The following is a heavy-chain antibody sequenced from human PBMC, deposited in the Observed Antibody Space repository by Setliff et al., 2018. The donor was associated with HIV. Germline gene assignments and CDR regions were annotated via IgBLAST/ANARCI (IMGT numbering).Heavy chain of an antibody. Sequence: ASVKVSCKVSGLTFSDYHIQWIQQAPGKGLEWMGLVDPEDGEALYAERFQGRVTITADTSIDTAYMELSSLRSEDTAVYYCATSYSYDSAAANAFDVWGQGTMVTVSS. D-gene: IGHD3-22*01. J-gene: IGHJ3*01. CDR3: ATSYSYDSAAANAFDV. V-gene: IGHV1-69-2*01. CDR2: VDPEDGEA. CDR1: GLTFSDYH.